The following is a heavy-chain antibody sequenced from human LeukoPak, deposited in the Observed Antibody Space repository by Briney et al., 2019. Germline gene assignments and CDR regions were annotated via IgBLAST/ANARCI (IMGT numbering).Heavy chain of an antibody. CDR2: ISSSGTYI. D-gene: IGHD5-18*01. J-gene: IGHJ4*02. V-gene: IGHV3-21*01. CDR1: GFTFSRFS. CDR3: ARHAEDTAMVTLVDY. Sequence: GGSLRLSCAASGFTFSRFSMNWVRQAPGKGLEWVSSISSSGTYIYYADSVKGRFTISRDSAKNSLYLQMNSLRAEGTAVYYCARHAEDTAMVTLVDYWGQGTLVTVSS.